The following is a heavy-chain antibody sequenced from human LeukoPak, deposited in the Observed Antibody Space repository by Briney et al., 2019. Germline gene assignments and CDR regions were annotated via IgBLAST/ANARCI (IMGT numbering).Heavy chain of an antibody. V-gene: IGHV4-39*02. Sequence: SETLSLTSTVSCGSIISSSYYWGWLRPPPGKGLECIGSIYYSGSTYYNPSLKSRVTVSVDTSKNHFSLKLSSVTAADTAVYYCARRVASSYWYFDLWGRGTLVTVSS. CDR1: CGSIISSSYY. CDR2: IYYSGST. CDR3: ARRVASSYWYFDL. J-gene: IGHJ2*01.